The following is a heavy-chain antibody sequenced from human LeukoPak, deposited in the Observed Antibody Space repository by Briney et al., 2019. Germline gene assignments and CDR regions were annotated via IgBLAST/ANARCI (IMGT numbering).Heavy chain of an antibody. CDR3: ASGLSGTLRHMDV. CDR1: GGTFSASG. Sequence: SVKVSCKASGGTFSASGITWLRQAPGQGLEWMGGIIPMIGITNYAQKFQGRVTITADKSTSTAYMELSSLRSEDTALYYCASGLSGTLRHMDVWGRGTTVIVSS. D-gene: IGHD1-26*01. J-gene: IGHJ6*04. V-gene: IGHV1-69*10. CDR2: IIPMIGIT.